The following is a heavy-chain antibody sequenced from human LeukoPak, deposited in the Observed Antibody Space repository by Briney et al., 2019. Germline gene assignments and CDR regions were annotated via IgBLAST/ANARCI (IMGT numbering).Heavy chain of an antibody. Sequence: GGSLRLSCAASGFTFSSYSMNWVRQAPGKGLEWVSSISSSSSCIYYADSVKGRFTISRDNSKNTLYLQMNSLRAEDTAVYYCAKGHAFDIWGQGTMVTVSS. V-gene: IGHV3-21*01. CDR3: AKGHAFDI. CDR2: ISSSSSCI. CDR1: GFTFSSYS. J-gene: IGHJ3*02.